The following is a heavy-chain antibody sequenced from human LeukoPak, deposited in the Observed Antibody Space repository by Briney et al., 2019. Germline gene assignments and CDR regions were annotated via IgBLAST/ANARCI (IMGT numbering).Heavy chain of an antibody. CDR1: GGSISSYY. J-gene: IGHJ4*02. D-gene: IGHD5-18*01. CDR2: IYYSGST. V-gene: IGHV4-59*01. CDR3: ARNIPGYSYGYLGEYYFDY. Sequence: SETLSLTCTVSGGSISSYYWSWIRQPPGKGLEWIGYIYYSGSTNYNPSLKSRVTISVDASKNQFSLKLSSVTAADTAVYYCARNIPGYSYGYLGEYYFDYWGQGTLVTVSS.